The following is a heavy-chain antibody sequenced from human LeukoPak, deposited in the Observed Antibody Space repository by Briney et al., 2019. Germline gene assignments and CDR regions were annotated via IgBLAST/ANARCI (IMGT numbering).Heavy chain of an antibody. CDR2: IKSKTDGGTT. Sequence: PGGSLRLSCAASGFTFSNAWMSWVRQAPGKGLEWVGRIKSKTDGGTTDYAAPVKGRFTISRDDSKNTLYLQMNSLRAEDTAVYYCAGGARSGSFDYWGQGTLVTVSS. V-gene: IGHV3-15*01. D-gene: IGHD3-3*01. J-gene: IGHJ4*02. CDR3: AGGARSGSFDY. CDR1: GFTFSNAW.